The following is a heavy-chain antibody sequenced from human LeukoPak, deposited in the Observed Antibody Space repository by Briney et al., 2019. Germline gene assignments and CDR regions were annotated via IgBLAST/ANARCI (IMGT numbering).Heavy chain of an antibody. CDR3: VRGGPSTWS. J-gene: IGHJ5*02. Sequence: HSGGSLRLSCAASGFTFKLYWMHWVRQVPGKRPVWVSRINDDGSNTIYADSVRGRFTTSRDDAKNTVYLQMNNLRAEDTAVYYCVRGGPSTWSWGQGTLVTVSS. V-gene: IGHV3-74*01. D-gene: IGHD2-15*01. CDR1: GFTFKLYW. CDR2: INDDGSNT.